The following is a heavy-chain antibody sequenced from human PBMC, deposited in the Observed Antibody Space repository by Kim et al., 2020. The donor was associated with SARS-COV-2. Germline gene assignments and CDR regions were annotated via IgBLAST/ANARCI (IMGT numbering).Heavy chain of an antibody. CDR3: AKDEDVMGYSSGWYVPAVRAFDY. V-gene: IGHV3-23*01. D-gene: IGHD6-19*01. CDR1: GFTFSSYA. Sequence: GGSLRLSCAASGFTFSSYAMSWVRQAPGKGLEWVSAISGSGGSTYYADSVKGRFTISRDNSKNTLYLQMNSLRAEDTAVYYCAKDEDVMGYSSGWYVPAVRAFDYWGQGTLVTVSS. CDR2: ISGSGGST. J-gene: IGHJ4*02.